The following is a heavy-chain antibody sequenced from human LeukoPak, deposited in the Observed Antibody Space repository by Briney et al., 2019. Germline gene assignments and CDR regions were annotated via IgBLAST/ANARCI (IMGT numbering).Heavy chain of an antibody. CDR2: INSDGSST. CDR3: ARADHLHTMIVVVDAFDI. D-gene: IGHD3-22*01. J-gene: IGHJ3*02. Sequence: GGSLRLSCAASGFTFSSYWMHWVRQAPGKGLVWVSRINSDGSSTSYADSVKGRFTISRDNAKNTLYLQMNSLRAEDTAVYYCARADHLHTMIVVVDAFDIWGQGTMVTVSS. V-gene: IGHV3-74*01. CDR1: GFTFSSYW.